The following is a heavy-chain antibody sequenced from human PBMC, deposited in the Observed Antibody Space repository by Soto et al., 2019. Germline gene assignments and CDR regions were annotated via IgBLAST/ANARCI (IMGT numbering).Heavy chain of an antibody. Sequence: SLRLSWAASGLTFSNAWMRRVRQAPGKGLEWVGRIKSQTDGGTTDYAAPAKGRFTISRDDSKNTLYLQMNSLKTEDTAVYYCTTELGWLRFWGQGTLVTVSS. CDR2: IKSQTDGGTT. V-gene: IGHV3-15*01. CDR1: GLTFSNAW. D-gene: IGHD5-12*01. CDR3: TTELGWLRF. J-gene: IGHJ4*02.